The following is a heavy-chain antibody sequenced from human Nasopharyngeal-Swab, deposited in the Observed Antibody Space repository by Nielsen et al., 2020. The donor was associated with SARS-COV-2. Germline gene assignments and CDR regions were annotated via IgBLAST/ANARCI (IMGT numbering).Heavy chain of an antibody. V-gene: IGHV1-24*01. J-gene: IGHJ4*02. CDR3: ATGLGPGSIWPY. CDR1: GYTLTELS. D-gene: IGHD6-13*01. CDR2: FDPEDGET. Sequence: ASVKVSCKVSGYTLTELSMHWVRQAPGKGLEWMGGFDPEDGETIYAQKFQGRVTMTEDTSTDTAYMELSSLRSEDTAAYYCATGLGPGSIWPYWGQGTLVTVSS.